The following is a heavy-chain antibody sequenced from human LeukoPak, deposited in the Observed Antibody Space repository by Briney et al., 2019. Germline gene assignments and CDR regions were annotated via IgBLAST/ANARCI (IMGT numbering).Heavy chain of an antibody. CDR3: TRALIYYGSDSTDAFDI. Sequence: GASVKVSCKASGYTFTSYGVSWVRQAPGQGLEWMGWINPNSGVTNYAQKFQDWVTMTRDTSISTAYMELSRLRSDDTAVYYCTRALIYYGSDSTDAFDIWGQGTMITVSS. CDR2: INPNSGVT. J-gene: IGHJ3*02. CDR1: GYTFTSYG. D-gene: IGHD3-10*01. V-gene: IGHV1-2*04.